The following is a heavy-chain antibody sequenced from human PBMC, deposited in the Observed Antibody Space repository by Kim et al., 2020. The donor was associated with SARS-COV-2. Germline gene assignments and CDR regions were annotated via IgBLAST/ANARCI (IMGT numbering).Heavy chain of an antibody. V-gene: IGHV3-30*18. D-gene: IGHD2-2*02. Sequence: GGSLRLSCAASGFTFSSYGMHWVRQAPGKGLEWVAVISYDGSNKYYADSVKGRFTISRDNSKNTLYLQMNSLRAEDTAVYYCAKDEYCSSTSCYRYPYYGSSWYDEDYWGQGTLVTVSS. CDR2: ISYDGSNK. CDR1: GFTFSSYG. J-gene: IGHJ4*02. CDR3: AKDEYCSSTSCYRYPYYGSSWYDEDY.